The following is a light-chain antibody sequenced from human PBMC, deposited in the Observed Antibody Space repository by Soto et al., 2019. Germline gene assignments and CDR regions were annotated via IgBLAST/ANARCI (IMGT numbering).Light chain of an antibody. J-gene: IGKJ1*01. CDR2: GAS. CDR1: QSVSSN. CDR3: QQSGSSPRT. Sequence: EIVMTQSPATLSVSPGERATLSCRASQSVSSNLAWYQQKPGQAPRLLIYGASTRATGIPDRFSGSGSGTDFTLTINRLEPEDSGVYYCQQSGSSPRTFGQGTKVDIK. V-gene: IGKV3-20*01.